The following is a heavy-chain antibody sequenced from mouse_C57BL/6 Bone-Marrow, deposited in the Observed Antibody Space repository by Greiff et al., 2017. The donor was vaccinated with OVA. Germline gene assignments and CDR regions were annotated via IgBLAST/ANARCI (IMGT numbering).Heavy chain of an antibody. D-gene: IGHD2-4*01. J-gene: IGHJ2*01. V-gene: IGHV1-80*01. Sequence: VKLLESGAELVKPGASVKISCKASGYAFSSYWMNWVKQRPGKGLEWIGQIYPGDGDTNYNGKFKGKATLTADKSSSTAYMQLSSLTSEDSAVYFCARSPLYYDYEFDYWGQGTTLTVSS. CDR1: GYAFSSYW. CDR3: ARSPLYYDYEFDY. CDR2: IYPGDGDT.